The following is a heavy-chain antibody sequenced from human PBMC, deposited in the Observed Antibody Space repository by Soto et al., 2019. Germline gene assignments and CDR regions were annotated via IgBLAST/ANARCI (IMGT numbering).Heavy chain of an antibody. V-gene: IGHV4-39*01. D-gene: IGHD4-17*01. CDR3: ARETYGDYVGYFDP. CDR1: GGSISSCSHY. J-gene: IGHJ5*02. CDR2: IYYSGST. Sequence: SETLSLTCTVSGGSISSCSHYWGWIRQPPGKGLEWIGSIYYSGSTYYNPSLKSRVTISIATSKNQFSLKLTSVTAADTAVYYCARETYGDYVGYFDPWGQGSQVTVSS.